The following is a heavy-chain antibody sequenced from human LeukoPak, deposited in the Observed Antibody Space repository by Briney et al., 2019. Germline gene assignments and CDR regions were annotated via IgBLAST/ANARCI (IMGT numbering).Heavy chain of an antibody. CDR2: INHSGST. J-gene: IGHJ4*02. CDR1: GGSFSGYY. Sequence: PSETLSLTCAVYGGSFSGYYWSWIRQPPGKGLEWIGEINHSGSTNYNPSLKSRVTISVGTSKNQFSLKLSSVTAADTAVHYCARSPARGFPYGSGSYFDYWGQGTLVTVSS. D-gene: IGHD3-10*01. V-gene: IGHV4-34*01. CDR3: ARSPARGFPYGSGSYFDY.